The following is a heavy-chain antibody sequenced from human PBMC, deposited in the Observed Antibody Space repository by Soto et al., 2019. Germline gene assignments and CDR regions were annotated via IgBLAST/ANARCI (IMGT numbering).Heavy chain of an antibody. Sequence: QVQLQESGPGLVKPSETLSLTCTVSGGSVSSGSYYWSWIRQPPGKGLEWIGYIYYSGSTNYNPSLKSRVTISVDTSKNQSSLKLSSVTAADTAVYYCARDLVFDYWGQGTLVTVSS. V-gene: IGHV4-61*01. CDR3: ARDLVFDY. CDR2: IYYSGST. CDR1: GGSVSSGSYY. J-gene: IGHJ4*02.